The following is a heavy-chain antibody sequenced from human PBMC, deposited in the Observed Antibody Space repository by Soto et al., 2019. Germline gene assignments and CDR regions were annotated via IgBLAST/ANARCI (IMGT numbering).Heavy chain of an antibody. CDR3: VSESTVTDAFDI. CDR1: GGSGGSFSGYY. D-gene: IGHD4-17*01. Sequence: PSETLSLTCAVNGGSGGSFSGYYWSWIRQPPGKGLEWIGEINHSGSTNYNPSLKSRVTISVDTSKNQFSLKLSSVTAADTAVYYCVSESTVTDAFDIWGQGTMVTVSS. V-gene: IGHV4-34*01. CDR2: INHSGST. J-gene: IGHJ3*02.